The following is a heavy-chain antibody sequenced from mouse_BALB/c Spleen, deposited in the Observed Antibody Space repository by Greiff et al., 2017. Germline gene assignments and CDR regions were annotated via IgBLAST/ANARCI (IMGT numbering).Heavy chain of an antibody. J-gene: IGHJ2*01. V-gene: IGHV1S127*01. CDR2: IDPSDSET. D-gene: IGHD2-2*01. CDR3: ARSGGYDAYFDY. Sequence: QVQLQQSGPQLVRPGASVKISCKASGYSFTSYWMHWVKQRPGQGLEWIGMIDPSDSETRLNQKFKDKATLTVDKSSSTAYMQLSSPTSEDSAVYYCARSGGYDAYFDYWGQGTTLTVSS. CDR1: GYSFTSYW.